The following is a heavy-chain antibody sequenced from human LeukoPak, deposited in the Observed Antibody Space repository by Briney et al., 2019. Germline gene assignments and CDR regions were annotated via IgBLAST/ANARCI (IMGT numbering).Heavy chain of an antibody. CDR3: ARDRSGCANDAFDF. Sequence: GGSLRLSCAASRFTFSDYAMHWVRQAPGKGLEWVAVLSYGGTNKYYADSVKGRFTISRDNSKNTMFLQMNSLRAEDTAVYHCARDRSGCANDAFDFWGQGTMVTVSS. J-gene: IGHJ3*01. CDR2: LSYGGTNK. V-gene: IGHV3-30-3*01. CDR1: RFTFSDYA. D-gene: IGHD3-3*01.